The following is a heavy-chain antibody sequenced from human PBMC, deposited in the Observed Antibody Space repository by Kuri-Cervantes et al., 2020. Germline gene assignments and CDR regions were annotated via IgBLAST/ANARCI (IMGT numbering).Heavy chain of an antibody. CDR3: ARAGPTDYDFSADYYYGMDV. J-gene: IGHJ6*02. D-gene: IGHD3-3*01. Sequence: ASVKVSCKASGYTFTSYGISWVRQAPGQGLEWMGWISAYNGNTNYAQKLQGRVTMTTDTSTSTAYMELRSLRSDDTAVYYCARAGPTDYDFSADYYYGMDVWGQGTTVTVSS. CDR2: ISAYNGNT. CDR1: GYTFTSYG. V-gene: IGHV1-18*01.